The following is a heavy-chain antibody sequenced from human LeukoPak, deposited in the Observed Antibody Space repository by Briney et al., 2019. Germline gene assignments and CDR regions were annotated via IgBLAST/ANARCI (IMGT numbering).Heavy chain of an antibody. CDR1: GFIFSTYE. V-gene: IGHV3-48*03. CDR2: ISGDGTTI. Sequence: GGSLRLSCAASGFIFSTYEMNWVRQAPGQGLEWVSYISGDGTTIYYADSVKGRFTISRGNAKKSLYLQMNNLRAEDTAVYYCVSAYGGLLDYWGQGTLVTVSS. J-gene: IGHJ4*02. CDR3: VSAYGGLLDY. D-gene: IGHD3-16*01.